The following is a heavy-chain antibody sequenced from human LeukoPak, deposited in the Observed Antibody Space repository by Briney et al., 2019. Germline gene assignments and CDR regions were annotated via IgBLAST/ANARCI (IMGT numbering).Heavy chain of an antibody. V-gene: IGHV1-2*02. CDR3: ARLQQTYFDY. CDR1: GYTFTTYN. J-gene: IGHJ4*02. D-gene: IGHD6-13*01. CDR2: INPNSGGT. Sequence: ASVKVSCKASGYTFTTYNINWVRQAPGQGLEWMGWINPNSGGTNYAQKFQGRVTMTRDTSISTAYMELSRLRSDDTAVYYCARLQQTYFDYWGQGTLVTVSS.